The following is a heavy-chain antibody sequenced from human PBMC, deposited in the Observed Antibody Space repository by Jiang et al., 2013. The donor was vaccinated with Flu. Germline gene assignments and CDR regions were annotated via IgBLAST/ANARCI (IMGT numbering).Heavy chain of an antibody. CDR3: ARDTWVVVAAKKPYYYYYGMDV. D-gene: IGHD2-15*01. J-gene: IGHJ6*02. Sequence: SCAASGFTFSSYGMHWVRQAPGKGLEWVAVIWYDGSNKYYADSVKGRFTISRDNSKNTLYLQMNSLRAEDTAVYYCARDTWVVVAAKKPYYYYYGMDVWGQGTTVTVSS. CDR2: IWYDGSNK. CDR1: GFTFSSYG. V-gene: IGHV3-33*01.